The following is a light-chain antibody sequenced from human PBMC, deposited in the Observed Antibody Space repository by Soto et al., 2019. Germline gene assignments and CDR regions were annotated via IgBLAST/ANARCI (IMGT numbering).Light chain of an antibody. CDR3: SSYITSSSLVL. CDR2: DVS. Sequence: QSALTQPASVSGSPGQSIPFSCTGTSSDVGGSNYVSWYQHHPGKVPKLMIYDVSNRPSGVSNRFSGSKSGNTASLTISGLQAEDEADYYCSSYITSSSLVLFGGGTKLTVL. CDR1: SSDVGGSNY. J-gene: IGLJ2*01. V-gene: IGLV2-14*03.